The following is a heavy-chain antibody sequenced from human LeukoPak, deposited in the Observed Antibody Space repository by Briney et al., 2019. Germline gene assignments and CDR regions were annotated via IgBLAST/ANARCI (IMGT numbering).Heavy chain of an antibody. V-gene: IGHV3-23*01. CDR2: ISGSGGST. CDR1: GFTFDDYA. Sequence: HPGRSLRLSCAASGFTFDDYAMSWVRQAPGKGLEWVSAISGSGGSTYYADSVKGRFTISRDNSKNTLYLQMNSLRAEDTAVYYCATFYSGSYSVVDYWGQGTLVTVSS. J-gene: IGHJ4*02. CDR3: ATFYSGSYSVVDY. D-gene: IGHD1-26*01.